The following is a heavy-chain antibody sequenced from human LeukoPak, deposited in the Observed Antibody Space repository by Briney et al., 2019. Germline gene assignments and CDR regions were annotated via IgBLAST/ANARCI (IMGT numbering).Heavy chain of an antibody. D-gene: IGHD1-26*01. V-gene: IGHV3-23*01. J-gene: IGHJ4*02. Sequence: PGGSLRLSCAASGFTFSSYSMSWVRQAPGKGLEWVSAISGSGGSTYYADSVKGRFTISRDNSKNTLYLQMNSLRAEDTAVYYCAKKTDSGSYYSYFDYWGQGTLVTVSS. CDR2: ISGSGGST. CDR3: AKKTDSGSYYSYFDY. CDR1: GFTFSSYS.